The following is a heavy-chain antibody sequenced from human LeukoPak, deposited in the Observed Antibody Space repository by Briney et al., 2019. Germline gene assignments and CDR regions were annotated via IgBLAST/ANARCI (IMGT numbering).Heavy chain of an antibody. CDR3: ARDRGGGVDSFDI. Sequence: GGSLRLSCAASGFTFRSYGMHWVRQAPGKGLEWVAVIYYDGSNKYFADSVKGRFTISRDNSKNTMSLQMNSLRAEDTAVYYCARDRGGGVDSFDIWGQGTMVTASS. CDR2: IYYDGSNK. D-gene: IGHD3-10*01. V-gene: IGHV3-33*01. J-gene: IGHJ3*02. CDR1: GFTFRSYG.